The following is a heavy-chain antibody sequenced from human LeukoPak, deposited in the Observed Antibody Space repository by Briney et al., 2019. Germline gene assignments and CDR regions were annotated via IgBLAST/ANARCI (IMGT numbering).Heavy chain of an antibody. Sequence: SETLSLTCTVSGVSISSSNSYWGWVRQPPGKGLEWIGSIYYSGNTYYNASLKSQVSISIDTSKNQFSLKLSSVTAADTAVYYCARSRGGYLVYTEYFQHWGQGTLVTVSS. CDR2: IYYSGNT. J-gene: IGHJ1*01. D-gene: IGHD3-22*01. CDR1: GVSISSSNSY. CDR3: ARSRGGYLVYTEYFQH. V-gene: IGHV4-39*01.